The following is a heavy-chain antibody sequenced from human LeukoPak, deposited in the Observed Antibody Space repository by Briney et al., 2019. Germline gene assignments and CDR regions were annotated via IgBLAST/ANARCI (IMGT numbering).Heavy chain of an antibody. CDR2: ISVYNDNT. CDR3: ARDQKKRDIVVAAAATVFDH. J-gene: IGHJ4*02. CDR1: GYTFTSYG. Sequence: GASVKVSCKASGYTFTSYGISWVRQAPGQGLEWMGWISVYNDNTKFARKFQGRVTMTTETSTRTAYMELRSLRSDDTAVYYCARDQKKRDIVVAAAATVFDHWGQGTLVTVSS. V-gene: IGHV1-18*01. D-gene: IGHD2-15*01.